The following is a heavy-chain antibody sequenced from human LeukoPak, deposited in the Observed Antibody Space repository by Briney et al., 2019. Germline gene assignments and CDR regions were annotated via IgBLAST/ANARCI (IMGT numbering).Heavy chain of an antibody. Sequence: ASVKVSCKASGYTFTSYGISWVRQAPGQGLEWMGWISAYNGNTNYAQRLQGRVTMTTDTSTSTAYMELRSLRSDDTAVYYCAREKTGPMVRGVTLDYCGQGTLVTVSP. CDR1: GYTFTSYG. CDR2: ISAYNGNT. J-gene: IGHJ4*02. CDR3: AREKTGPMVRGVTLDY. D-gene: IGHD3-10*01. V-gene: IGHV1-18*04.